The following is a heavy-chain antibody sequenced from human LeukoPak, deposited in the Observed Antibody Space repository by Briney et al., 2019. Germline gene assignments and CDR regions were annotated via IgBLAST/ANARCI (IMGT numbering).Heavy chain of an antibody. J-gene: IGHJ4*02. CDR2: INPNSGGT. Sequence: ASVKVSCKASGYTFAGYYMHWVRQAPGQGLEWMGRINPNSGGTNYAQKFQGRVTMTRDTSISTAYMELSRLRSDDTAVYYCARTMVRGDSDYWGQGTLVTVSS. D-gene: IGHD3-10*01. V-gene: IGHV1-2*06. CDR1: GYTFAGYY. CDR3: ARTMVRGDSDY.